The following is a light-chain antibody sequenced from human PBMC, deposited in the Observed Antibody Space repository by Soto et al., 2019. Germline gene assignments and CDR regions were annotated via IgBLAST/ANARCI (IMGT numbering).Light chain of an antibody. Sequence: QSPMTLAAYVSGSRGQSITIACTGTISDVGGYNYVSWYQQHPGKAPKLMIYEVSNRPSGVSNRISGSKSGNTASLTISGLQAEDEADYYCSSYTSSSPYVFGTATKVTVL. CDR1: ISDVGGYNY. CDR2: EVS. J-gene: IGLJ1*01. V-gene: IGLV2-14*01. CDR3: SSYTSSSPYV.